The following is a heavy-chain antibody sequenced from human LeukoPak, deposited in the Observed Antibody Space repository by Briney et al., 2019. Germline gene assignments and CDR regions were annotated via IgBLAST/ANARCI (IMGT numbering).Heavy chain of an antibody. CDR3: TRGSRAYYYGSGSYYNAFY. V-gene: IGHV3-49*03. CDR1: GFTFGDYA. J-gene: IGHJ4*02. Sequence: GGSLRLSCTASGFTFGDYAMSWFRQAPGKGLEWVGFIRSKAYGGTTEYAASVKGRFTISRDDSKSIAYLQMNSLKTEDTAVYYCTRGSRAYYYGSGSYYNAFYWGQGTLVTVSS. CDR2: IRSKAYGGTT. D-gene: IGHD3-10*01.